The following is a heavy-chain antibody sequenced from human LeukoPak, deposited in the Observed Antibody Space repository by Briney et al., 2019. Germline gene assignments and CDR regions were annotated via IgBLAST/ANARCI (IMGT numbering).Heavy chain of an antibody. V-gene: IGHV3-23*01. CDR3: QVVGATHEYYFDY. J-gene: IGHJ4*02. CDR1: GFTFSSYA. D-gene: IGHD1-26*01. CDR2: ISGSGSST. Sequence: PGGSLRLSCAASGFTFSSYAMSWVRQAPGKGLEWVSAISGSGSSTYYADSVKGRFTISRDNSKNTLYLQMNSLRAEDTAVYYCQVVGATHEYYFDYWGQGTLVTVSS.